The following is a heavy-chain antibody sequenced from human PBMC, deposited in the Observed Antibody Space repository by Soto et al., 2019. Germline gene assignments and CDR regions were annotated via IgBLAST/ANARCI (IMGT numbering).Heavy chain of an antibody. D-gene: IGHD1-26*01. Sequence: EVQLLESGGGLVQPGGSLRLSCAASGFTFSSYAMSWVRQAPGKGLEWVSAISGSGGSTNYADSVKGRFTTSRDNSKNTLSLQMTSLRAEDTAVYYCAKDGWELLRGFDPWGQGTLVTVSS. J-gene: IGHJ5*02. CDR3: AKDGWELLRGFDP. CDR1: GFTFSSYA. CDR2: ISGSGGST. V-gene: IGHV3-23*01.